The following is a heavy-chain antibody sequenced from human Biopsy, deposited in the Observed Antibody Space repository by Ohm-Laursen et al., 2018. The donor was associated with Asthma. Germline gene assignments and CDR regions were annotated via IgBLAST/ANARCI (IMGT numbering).Heavy chain of an antibody. CDR2: ISFDGSTK. Sequence: SLRPSCAASGLTFRNYGMHWVRQAPGKGLEWVALISFDGSTKYFADSVKGRFTISRDNSKNTLYLQMNSLRAEDTAVYYCARDSYSSGLYDDFESWGQGTLVTVSS. J-gene: IGHJ4*02. CDR1: GLTFRNYG. D-gene: IGHD6-19*01. V-gene: IGHV3-30*03. CDR3: ARDSYSSGLYDDFES.